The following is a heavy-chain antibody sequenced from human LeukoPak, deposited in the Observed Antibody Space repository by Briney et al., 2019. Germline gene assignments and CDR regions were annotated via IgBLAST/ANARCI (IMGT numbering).Heavy chain of an antibody. CDR3: ASSGSSGYYLDAFDI. CDR2: IDPSDSYT. V-gene: IGHV5-10-1*01. Sequence: GESLKISCEGSGYSFTSYWISWVRQMPGKGLEWMGRIDPSDSYTNYSPSFQGHVTISADKSISTAYLQWSSLKASDTAMYYCASSGSSGYYLDAFDIWGQGTMVTVSS. D-gene: IGHD3-22*01. J-gene: IGHJ3*02. CDR1: GYSFTSYW.